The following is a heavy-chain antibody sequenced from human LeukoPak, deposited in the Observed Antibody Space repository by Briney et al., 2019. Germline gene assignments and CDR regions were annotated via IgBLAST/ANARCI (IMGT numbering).Heavy chain of an antibody. CDR1: GYTFTSYG. J-gene: IGHJ6*03. V-gene: IGHV1-18*01. Sequence: EASVKVSCKASGYTFTSYGISWVRQAPGQGLEWMGWISAYNGNTNYAQKLQGRVTMTTDTSTSTAYMELRSLRSDDTAVYYCARDRHCSGGSCYGFYYYYYMDVWGQGTMVTVSS. D-gene: IGHD2-15*01. CDR2: ISAYNGNT. CDR3: ARDRHCSGGSCYGFYYYYYMDV.